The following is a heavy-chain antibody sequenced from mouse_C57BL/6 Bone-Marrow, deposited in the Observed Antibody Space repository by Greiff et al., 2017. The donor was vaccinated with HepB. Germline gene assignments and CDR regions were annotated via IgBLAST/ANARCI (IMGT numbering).Heavy chain of an antibody. CDR3: ARESLLWPYYFDY. CDR2: INYDGSST. J-gene: IGHJ2*01. Sequence: EVMLVESEGGLVQPGSSMKLSCTASGFTFSDYYMAWVRQVPEKGLEWVANINYDGSSTYYLDSLKIRFIISRDNAKNILYLQMSSLKSEDTATYYCARESLLWPYYFDYWGQGTTLTVSS. D-gene: IGHD1-1*02. V-gene: IGHV5-16*01. CDR1: GFTFSDYY.